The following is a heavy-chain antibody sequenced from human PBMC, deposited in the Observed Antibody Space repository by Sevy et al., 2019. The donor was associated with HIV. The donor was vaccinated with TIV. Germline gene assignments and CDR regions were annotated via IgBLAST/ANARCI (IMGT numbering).Heavy chain of an antibody. CDR2: ISYDGSNK. V-gene: IGHV3-30*18. Sequence: GGSLRLSCAASGFTFSSYGMHWVRQAPGKGLEWVAVISYDGSNKYYAASVKGRFTISRDNSKNTLYLQMNSLRAEDTAVYYCAKDSWEQWLVSYFDYWGQGTLVTVSS. CDR1: GFTFSSYG. D-gene: IGHD6-19*01. CDR3: AKDSWEQWLVSYFDY. J-gene: IGHJ4*02.